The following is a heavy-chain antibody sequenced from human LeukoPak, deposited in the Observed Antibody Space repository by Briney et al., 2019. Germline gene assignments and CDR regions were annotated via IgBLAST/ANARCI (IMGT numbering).Heavy chain of an antibody. CDR2: FYTSEMT. V-gene: IGHV4-61*02. D-gene: IGHD3-22*01. CDR3: AGSRSGSGFGNWFDP. CDR1: GDSISSGNSY. Sequence: SQTLSLTCTVSGDSISSGNSYWTWIRQPAGKGLEWIGRFYTSEMTYNPSLKSRVTISVDTSKNQFSLRLSSVTASDTAIYYCAGSRSGSGFGNWFDPWGQGTLVTVSS. J-gene: IGHJ5*02.